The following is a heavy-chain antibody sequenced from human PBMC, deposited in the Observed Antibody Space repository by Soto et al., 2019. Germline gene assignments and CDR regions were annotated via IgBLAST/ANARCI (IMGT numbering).Heavy chain of an antibody. D-gene: IGHD2-15*01. J-gene: IGHJ6*02. CDR1: GYTFTSYG. V-gene: IGHV1-18*04. CDR3: ARFSGGSYNTYYYYYGMDV. CDR2: ISAYNGNT. Sequence: QVQLVQSGAEVKKPGASVKVSCKASGYTFTSYGISWVRQAPGQGRDWMGWISAYNGNTKYAQDLQGRVTMTTDTPTSTAYMELRSLRSDDTAVYYCARFSGGSYNTYYYYYGMDVWGQGTTVTVSS.